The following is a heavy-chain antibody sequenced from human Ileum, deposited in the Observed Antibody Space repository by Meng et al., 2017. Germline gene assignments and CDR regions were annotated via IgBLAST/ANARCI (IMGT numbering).Heavy chain of an antibody. Sequence: QVQLVQSGPDVKKSGAPVTVSCKASGFIFSSYDINWVRQAPRQGLEWMGWMNPNSGNTGFAQKFQDRITMTRDTSINTAYMELSSLTSEDTAVYYCARRTQSTGTALGYWGQGTLVTVSS. CDR1: GFIFSSYD. V-gene: IGHV1-8*01. J-gene: IGHJ4*02. D-gene: IGHD1-1*01. CDR3: ARRTQSTGTALGY. CDR2: MNPNSGNT.